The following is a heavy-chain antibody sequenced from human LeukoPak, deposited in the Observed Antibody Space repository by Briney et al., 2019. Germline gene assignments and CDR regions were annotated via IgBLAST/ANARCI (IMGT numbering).Heavy chain of an antibody. Sequence: PGGSLRLSCAASGFTFCNYGMTWGRQAPGKGLEWVAGITGSGGSTFHADSVKGRFTISRDNSKKTLYLQMNSLRAEDTAVYFCAKDRAMITFGGVNSWGQGTLVTVSS. J-gene: IGHJ4*02. CDR3: AKDRAMITFGGVNS. CDR2: ITGSGGST. V-gene: IGHV3-23*01. CDR1: GFTFCNYG. D-gene: IGHD3-16*01.